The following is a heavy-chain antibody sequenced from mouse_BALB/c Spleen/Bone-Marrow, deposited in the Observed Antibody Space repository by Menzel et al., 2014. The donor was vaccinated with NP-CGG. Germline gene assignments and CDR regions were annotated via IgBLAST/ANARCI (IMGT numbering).Heavy chain of an antibody. J-gene: IGHJ4*01. D-gene: IGHD2-3*01. CDR2: INPGSGGN. CDR1: GYAFTNYL. V-gene: IGHV1-54*03. CDR3: ARSIYDGYSEAMDY. Sequence: QVQLQQSGAELVRPGTSVKVSCKASGYAFTNYLIEWVKQRPGQGLEWIGVINPGSGGNNYNEKFKGKATLTADKSSSAAYMQLISLTSDDSAVYFCARSIYDGYSEAMDYWGQGTSVTVSS.